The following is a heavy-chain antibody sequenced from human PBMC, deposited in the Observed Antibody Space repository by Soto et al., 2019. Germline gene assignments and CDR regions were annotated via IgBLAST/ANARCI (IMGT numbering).Heavy chain of an antibody. CDR1: GYSFTSYW. D-gene: IGHD3-22*01. CDR3: ARPYDSSGNDAFDI. J-gene: IGHJ3*02. V-gene: IGHV5-51*01. Sequence: ESVKISCKGSGYSFTSYWIGWVGQIPGKGLEWMGIIYPGDSDTRYSPSFQGQVTISADKSISTAYLQWSSLKASDTAMYYCARPYDSSGNDAFDIWGQGTMVTVSS. CDR2: IYPGDSDT.